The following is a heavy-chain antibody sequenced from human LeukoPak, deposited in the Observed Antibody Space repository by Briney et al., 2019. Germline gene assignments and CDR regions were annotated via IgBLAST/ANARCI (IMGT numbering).Heavy chain of an antibody. D-gene: IGHD4-23*01. J-gene: IGHJ6*03. CDR2: ISGSGGTT. CDR3: ARDGDTVLTRGYYYYMDV. Sequence: GGSLRLSCAASGFTFSSYTMSWVRQAPGKGLEWVAAISGSGGTTYYADSVKGRFTISRDHSKNTLYLQMNSLRAEDTALYYCARDGDTVLTRGYYYYMDVWGKGTTVTVSS. V-gene: IGHV3-23*01. CDR1: GFTFSSYT.